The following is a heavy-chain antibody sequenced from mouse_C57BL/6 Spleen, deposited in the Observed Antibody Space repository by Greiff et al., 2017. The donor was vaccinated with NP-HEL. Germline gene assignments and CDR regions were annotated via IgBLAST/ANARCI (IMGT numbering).Heavy chain of an antibody. D-gene: IGHD1-1*01. CDR1: GYSITSGYY. Sequence: EVQRVESGPGLVKPSQSLSLTCSVTGYSITSGYYWNWIRQFPGNKLEWMGYISYDGSNNYNPSLKNRISITRDTSKNQFFLKLNSVTTEDTATYYCARETVVGDWYFDVWGTGTTVTVSS. J-gene: IGHJ1*03. V-gene: IGHV3-6*01. CDR3: ARETVVGDWYFDV. CDR2: ISYDGSN.